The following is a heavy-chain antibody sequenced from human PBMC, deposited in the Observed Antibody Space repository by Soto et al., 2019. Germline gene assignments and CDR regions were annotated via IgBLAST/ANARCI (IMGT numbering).Heavy chain of an antibody. Sequence: QVQLVQSGAEVKKPGASVKVSCKASGYTFSDHDINWVRQASGQGPEWLGWMNPNSGDTGYAQNFQGRVTMTRDTSKRTAYMELSSLRSEDTALYYCARVGGNWNDDYFDYWGQGTLVTVSS. CDR2: MNPNSGDT. V-gene: IGHV1-8*01. D-gene: IGHD1-1*01. J-gene: IGHJ4*02. CDR1: GYTFSDHD. CDR3: ARVGGNWNDDYFDY.